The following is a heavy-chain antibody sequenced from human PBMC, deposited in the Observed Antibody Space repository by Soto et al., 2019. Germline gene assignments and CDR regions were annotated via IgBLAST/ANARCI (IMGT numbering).Heavy chain of an antibody. CDR3: GRPPVGVEFHV. J-gene: IGHJ3*01. CDR2: ISSGSDYI. Sequence: EVLLVESGGGLVKPGGSLRLSCAASGFTFSSYSMNWVRQAPGKGLEWVSSISSGSDYIFYADSVKGRFTIARDNAETSLFLQMNSLTAEDTAVYCYGRPPVGVEFHVWGHGTVVTVSS. V-gene: IGHV3-21*01. CDR1: GFTFSSYS. D-gene: IGHD2-8*01.